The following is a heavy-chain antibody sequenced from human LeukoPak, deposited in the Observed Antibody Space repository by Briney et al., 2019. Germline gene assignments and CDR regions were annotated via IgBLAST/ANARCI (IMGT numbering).Heavy chain of an antibody. D-gene: IGHD3-16*02. J-gene: IGHJ5*02. CDR3: ARRGPSYNWFDP. CDR1: GGSISGYY. Sequence: SETLSLTCTVSGGSISGYYWNWIRQPAGKGLEWIGRIFHSGSTNYNPSLNSRVTMSVDTSKNQFSLKLSSVTAADTAVYFCARRGPSYNWFDPWGQGTLVTVSS. CDR2: IFHSGST. V-gene: IGHV4-4*07.